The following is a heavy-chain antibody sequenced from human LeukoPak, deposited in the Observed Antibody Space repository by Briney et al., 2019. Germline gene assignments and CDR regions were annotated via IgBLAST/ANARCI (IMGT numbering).Heavy chain of an antibody. CDR3: ARVLWGYGGVWFDP. CDR1: GFTFSSYS. Sequence: GGSLRLSCAASGFTFSSYSMNWVRQAPGKGPEWVSYISSSSSTIYYADSVKGRFTISRDNAKNSLYLQMNSLRDEDTAVYYCARVLWGYGGVWFDPWGQGTLVTVSS. CDR2: ISSSSSTI. J-gene: IGHJ5*02. V-gene: IGHV3-48*02. D-gene: IGHD5-18*01.